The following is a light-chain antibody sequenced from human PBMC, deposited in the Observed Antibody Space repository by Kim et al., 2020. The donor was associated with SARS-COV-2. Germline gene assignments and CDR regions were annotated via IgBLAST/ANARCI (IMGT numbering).Light chain of an antibody. V-gene: IGKV1-39*01. CDR2: GAS. CDR3: QQTYTSWT. CDR1: QRMASY. Sequence: SASVGDRVTTSSRASQRMASYLHWYQQKPGKAPNLRIYGASSLQSGVPSRFSGSGSGTDFTLTISSLHPEDFATYYCQQTYTSWTFGPGTKVDIK. J-gene: IGKJ1*01.